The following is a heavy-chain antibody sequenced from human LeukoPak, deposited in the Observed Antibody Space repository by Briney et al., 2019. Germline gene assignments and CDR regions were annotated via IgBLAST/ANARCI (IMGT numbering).Heavy chain of an antibody. V-gene: IGHV3-21*01. D-gene: IGHD6-25*01. Sequence: PGGSLRLSCAASGFTFSSYSMNWVRQAPGKGLEWVSSISSSSSYIYYAVSVKGRFTISRDNAKNSLYLQMNSLRAEDTAVYYCARGPAAQGDAFDIWGQGTMVTVSS. CDR2: ISSSSSYI. J-gene: IGHJ3*02. CDR3: ARGPAAQGDAFDI. CDR1: GFTFSSYS.